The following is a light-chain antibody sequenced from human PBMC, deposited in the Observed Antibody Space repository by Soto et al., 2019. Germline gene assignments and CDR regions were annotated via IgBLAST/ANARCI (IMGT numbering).Light chain of an antibody. CDR3: QHRSNWPIT. Sequence: MGVKLSAARMIMSRGERATLSCRASQSVSRYLGWYQQKPGQAPRLLIYDASNRATGIPARFSGSGSGTDFSLTISSLEPEDFTVYYCQHRSNWPITFGLGTRLEIK. J-gene: IGKJ5*01. CDR1: QSVSRY. CDR2: DAS. V-gene: IGKV3-11*01.